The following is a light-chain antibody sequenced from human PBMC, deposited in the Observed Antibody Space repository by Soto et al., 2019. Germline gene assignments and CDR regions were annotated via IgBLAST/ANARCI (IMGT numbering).Light chain of an antibody. CDR1: SSDVGYYDY. V-gene: IGLV2-8*01. CDR2: EVT. CDR3: CSLTTSHTYV. J-gene: IGLJ1*01. Sequence: QSALTQPPSASGFPGQSVTISCTGTSSDVGYYDYVSWYQQHPGKAPKLVIYEVTKRPSGVPDRVSASKSGNTASLTVSGLRAEDEADYYCCSLTTSHTYVFGSGTKVTVL.